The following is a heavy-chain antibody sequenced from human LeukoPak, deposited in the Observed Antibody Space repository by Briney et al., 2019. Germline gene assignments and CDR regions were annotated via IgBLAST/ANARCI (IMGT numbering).Heavy chain of an antibody. D-gene: IGHD5-18*01. J-gene: IGHJ6*03. CDR2: IYHSGST. CDR1: GYSISSGYY. Sequence: SETLSLTCTVSGYSISSGYYWGWIRQPPGKGLEWIGSIYHSGSTYYNPSLKSRVTISVDTSKNQFSLKLSSVTAADTAVYYCARAGYSYGRYYYYMDVWGKGTTVTVSS. V-gene: IGHV4-38-2*02. CDR3: ARAGYSYGRYYYYMDV.